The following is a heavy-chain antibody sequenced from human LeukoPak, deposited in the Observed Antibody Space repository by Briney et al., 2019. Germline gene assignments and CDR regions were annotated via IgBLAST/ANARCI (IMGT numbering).Heavy chain of an antibody. V-gene: IGHV3-74*01. CDR3: ARGVNDFWSGSDFDY. CDR1: GFTFSSYW. Sequence: PGGSLRLSCAASGFTFSSYWMHWVRQAPGKGLVWVSRINSDGSSTSYADSVKGRFTISRDNAKNTLYLQMNSLRAEDTAVYYCARGVNDFWSGSDFDYWGQGTLDTVSS. CDR2: INSDGSST. J-gene: IGHJ4*02. D-gene: IGHD3-3*01.